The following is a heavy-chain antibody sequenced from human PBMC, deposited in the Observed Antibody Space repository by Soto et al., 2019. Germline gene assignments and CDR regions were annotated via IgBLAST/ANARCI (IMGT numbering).Heavy chain of an antibody. CDR2: ISSSSSYT. D-gene: IGHD2-8*01. J-gene: IGHJ5*02. Sequence: PGGSLRLSCAASGFTFSDYYMSWIRQAPGKGLEWVSYISSSSSYTNYADSVKGRFTISRDNAKNSLYLQMNSLRAEDTAVYYCARVTNGASGWFDPWGQGTLVTVSS. CDR1: GFTFSDYY. CDR3: ARVTNGASGWFDP. V-gene: IGHV3-11*06.